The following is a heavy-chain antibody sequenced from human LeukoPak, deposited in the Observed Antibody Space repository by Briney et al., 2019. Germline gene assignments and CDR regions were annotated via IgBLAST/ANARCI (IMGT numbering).Heavy chain of an antibody. CDR3: ARGLRIAAAGSDP. J-gene: IGHJ5*02. V-gene: IGHV4-39*01. CDR2: IYYSGST. CDR1: GGSISSSSYY. Sequence: SETLSLTCTVSGGSISSSSYYWGCIRQPPGKGLECIGSIYYSGSTYYNPSLKSRVTISVDTSKNQFSLKLSSVTAADTAVYYCARGLRIAAAGSDPWGQGTLVTVSS. D-gene: IGHD6-13*01.